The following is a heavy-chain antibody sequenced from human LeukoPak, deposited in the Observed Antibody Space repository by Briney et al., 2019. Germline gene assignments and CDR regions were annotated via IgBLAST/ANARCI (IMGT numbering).Heavy chain of an antibody. CDR3: ARRMVRGVIPFDH. CDR2: MYYSGST. J-gene: IGHJ4*02. D-gene: IGHD3-10*01. V-gene: IGHV4-39*01. Sequence: SETLSLTCTVSGGSISSTSYYWGWIRQPPGKGLEWIGNMYYSGSTYYNPSLKGRVTISVDTSKNLFSLKLNSVTAADTAVYYCARRMVRGVIPFDHWGQGTLVTVSS. CDR1: GGSISSTSYY.